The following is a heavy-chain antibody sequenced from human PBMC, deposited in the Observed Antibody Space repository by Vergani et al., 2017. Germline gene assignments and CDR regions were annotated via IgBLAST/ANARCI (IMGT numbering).Heavy chain of an antibody. V-gene: IGHV3-11*06. Sequence: QVQLVESGGGLVKPGGSLRLSCAASGFTFSDYYMSWIRQAPGKGLEWVSYISSSSSYTNYADSVKGRFTISRDNAKNSLYLQMNSLRAEDTAVYYCARERASMIVLGGDAFDIWGQGTMVTVSS. CDR1: GFTFSDYY. CDR3: ARERASMIVLGGDAFDI. J-gene: IGHJ3*02. D-gene: IGHD3-22*01. CDR2: ISSSSSYT.